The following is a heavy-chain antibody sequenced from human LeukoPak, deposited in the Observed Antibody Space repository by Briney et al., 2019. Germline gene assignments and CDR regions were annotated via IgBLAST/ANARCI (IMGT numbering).Heavy chain of an antibody. Sequence: ESGPTLVKPTQTLTLTRTFSGFSLSTSGVGVGWIRQPPGKALEWLALIYWNDDKRYSPSLKSRLTITKDTSKNQVVLTMTNMDPVDTATYYCAHSRLGYSSSWSSPEYYFDYWGQGTLVTVSS. CDR3: AHSRLGYSSSWSSPEYYFDY. CDR2: IYWNDDK. D-gene: IGHD6-13*01. CDR1: GFSLSTSGVG. V-gene: IGHV2-5*01. J-gene: IGHJ4*02.